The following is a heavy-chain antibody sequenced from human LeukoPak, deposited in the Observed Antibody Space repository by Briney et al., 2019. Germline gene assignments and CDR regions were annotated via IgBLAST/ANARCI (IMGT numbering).Heavy chain of an antibody. CDR3: ARHYPGEYCSSTSCNRGWFDP. CDR2: IYPGDSDT. D-gene: IGHD2-2*01. CDR1: GYSFTSYW. J-gene: IGHJ5*02. V-gene: IGHV5-51*01. Sequence: GESLKISCKGSGYSFTSYWIGWVRQMPGKGLEWMGIIYPGDSDTRYSPSFQGQVTISADKSISTAYLQWSSLKASDTAMYYCARHYPGEYCSSTSCNRGWFDPWGQGTLVTVSS.